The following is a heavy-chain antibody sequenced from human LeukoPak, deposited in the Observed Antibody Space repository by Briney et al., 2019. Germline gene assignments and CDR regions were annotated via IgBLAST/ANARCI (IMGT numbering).Heavy chain of an antibody. D-gene: IGHD3-3*01. CDR2: IYHSGST. Sequence: SETLSLTCAVSGGSISSGGYSWSWIRQPPGKGLEWIGYIYHSGSTYYNPSLKSRVTISVDRSKNQFSLKLSSVTAADTAVYYCARAFWSGYYDYWGQGTLVTVSS. J-gene: IGHJ4*02. CDR1: GGSISSGGYS. V-gene: IGHV4-30-2*01. CDR3: ARAFWSGYYDY.